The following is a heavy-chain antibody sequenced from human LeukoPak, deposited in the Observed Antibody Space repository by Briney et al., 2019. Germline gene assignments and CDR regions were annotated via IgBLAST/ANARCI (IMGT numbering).Heavy chain of an antibody. V-gene: IGHV3-23*01. CDR2: ISASGGST. Sequence: LPGGSLRLSCAASGFTFSSYVMSWVRQAPGKGLEWVSGISASGGSTYYVDPVKGRFTISRDNSKNTLYQQMNSLRAEDTAVYYCAIRSASFDCWGQGTLVTVSS. J-gene: IGHJ4*02. CDR3: AIRSASFDC. D-gene: IGHD6-19*01. CDR1: GFTFSSYV.